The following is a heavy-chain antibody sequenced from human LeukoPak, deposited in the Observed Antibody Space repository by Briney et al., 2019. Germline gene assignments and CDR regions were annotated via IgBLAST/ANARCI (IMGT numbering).Heavy chain of an antibody. D-gene: IGHD2-15*01. J-gene: IGHJ6*02. CDR1: GVSISSYY. V-gene: IGHV4-59*01. Sequence: SETLSLTCTVSGVSISSYYWSWIRQPPGKGLEWIGYIYYSGSTNYNPSLKSRVTISVDTSKNQFSLKLSSVTAADTAVYYCARDGGRLGLLPDVWGQGTTVTVSS. CDR2: IYYSGST. CDR3: ARDGGRLGLLPDV.